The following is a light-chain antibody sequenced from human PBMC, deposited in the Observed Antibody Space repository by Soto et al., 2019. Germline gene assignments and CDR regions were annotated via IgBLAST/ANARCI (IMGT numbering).Light chain of an antibody. CDR3: QQYNSWPQA. V-gene: IGKV3-15*01. Sequence: EIVLTQSPATLSVSPGERATLSCRASQSVSSNLAWYHKKPGQAPSLLIYGASTRATGIPARFSGSGSGTEFTLTISSLQSEDFAVYYCQQYNSWPQAFGQGTKVEIK. J-gene: IGKJ1*01. CDR2: GAS. CDR1: QSVSSN.